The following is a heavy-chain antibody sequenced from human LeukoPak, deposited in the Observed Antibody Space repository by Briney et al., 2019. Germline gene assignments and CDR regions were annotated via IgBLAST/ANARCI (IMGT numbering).Heavy chain of an antibody. CDR1: GYTFTDYY. Sequence: ASVKVSCKASGYTFTDYYLHWVRQPPGQGLEWMGWINPNSGGTNYAQTFQGRVTMTRDTSMTTASLELSSLRSDDTAVYYCARIGYNHYFDYWGEGTVDTVSS. V-gene: IGHV1-2*02. CDR3: ARIGYNHYFDY. CDR2: INPNSGGT. J-gene: IGHJ4*02. D-gene: IGHD5-24*01.